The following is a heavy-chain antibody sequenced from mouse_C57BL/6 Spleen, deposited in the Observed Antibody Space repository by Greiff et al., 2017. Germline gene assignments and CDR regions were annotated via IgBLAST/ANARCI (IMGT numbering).Heavy chain of an antibody. J-gene: IGHJ2*01. CDR2: ISTGSSTI. D-gene: IGHD1-1*01. CDR1: GFTFSDYG. Sequence: EVQVVESGGGLVKPGGSLKLSCAASGFTFSDYGMHWVRQAPEQGLEWVAYISTGSSTIYYADTVKGRFTISRDNARNTLFLQMTSLRSEDTAIYYCARGGYGSRFDYWGQGTTLTVSS. V-gene: IGHV5-17*01. CDR3: ARGGYGSRFDY.